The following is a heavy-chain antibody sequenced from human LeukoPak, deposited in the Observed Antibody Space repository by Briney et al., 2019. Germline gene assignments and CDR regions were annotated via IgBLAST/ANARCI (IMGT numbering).Heavy chain of an antibody. CDR1: GFIFSKYW. V-gene: IGHV3-30*02. CDR3: AKDWVYDSSGYVRGFDY. CDR2: IRYDGSNK. Sequence: PGGSLRLSCAASGFIFSKYWMIWVRQAPGKGLEWVAFIRYDGSNKYYADSVKGRFTISRDNSKNTLYLQMNSLRAEDTAVYYCAKDWVYDSSGYVRGFDYWGQGTLVTVSS. J-gene: IGHJ4*02. D-gene: IGHD3-22*01.